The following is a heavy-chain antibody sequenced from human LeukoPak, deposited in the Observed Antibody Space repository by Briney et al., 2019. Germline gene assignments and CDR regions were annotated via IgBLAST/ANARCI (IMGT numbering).Heavy chain of an antibody. V-gene: IGHV4-59*01. D-gene: IGHD5-12*01. CDR1: GGSISSYY. CDR2: IYYSGST. CDR3: ARQVRGLRCFDY. Sequence: PSETLSLTCTVSGGSISSYYWSWIRQPPGKGLEWIGYIYYSGSTNYNPSLKSRVTISVDTSKNQFSLKLSSVTAADTAVYYCARQVRGLRCFDYWGQGTLVTVSS. J-gene: IGHJ4*02.